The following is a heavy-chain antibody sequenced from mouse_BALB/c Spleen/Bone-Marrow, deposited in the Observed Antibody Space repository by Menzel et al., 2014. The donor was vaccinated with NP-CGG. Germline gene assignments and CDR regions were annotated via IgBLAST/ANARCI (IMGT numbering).Heavy chain of an antibody. CDR3: AREGNYFDD. CDR1: GFSLTVYG. V-gene: IGHV2-6-7*01. Sequence: QVQLQESGPGLVAPSQSLSITCTVSGFSLTVYGVNWVRQPPGKGLEWLGMIWGDGITGYNSAFKSRLGISKDASMSQLFLKMNSLQTDDSASYYCAREGNYFDDWGQGTTLTGS. CDR2: IWGDGIT. J-gene: IGHJ2*01.